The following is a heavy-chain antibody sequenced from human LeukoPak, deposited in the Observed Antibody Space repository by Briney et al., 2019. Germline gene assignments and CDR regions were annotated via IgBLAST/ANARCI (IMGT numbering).Heavy chain of an antibody. V-gene: IGHV4-59*08. D-gene: IGHD3-16*01. CDR2: IYYSGST. CDR1: GGSISSYY. CDR3: VRHSFMKTFEGDNIYFYGMDV. Sequence: PSETLSLTCSVSGGSISSYYWSWIRQPPGKGLEWIGYIYYSGSTNYNPSLKSRVTTSVDTSNNQFSLRLTSVTAADTAVYYCVRHSFMKTFEGDNIYFYGMDVWGQGTTVFVSS. J-gene: IGHJ6*02.